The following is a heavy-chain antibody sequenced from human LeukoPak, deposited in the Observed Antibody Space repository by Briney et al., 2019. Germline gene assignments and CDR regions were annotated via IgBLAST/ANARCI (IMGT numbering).Heavy chain of an antibody. V-gene: IGHV4-34*01. CDR1: GGSFSGYY. CDR2: INHSGSA. CDR3: ARDERDLHYYYYMDV. J-gene: IGHJ6*03. Sequence: PSETLSLTCAVYGGSFSGYYWSWIRQPPGKGLEWIGEINHSGSANYNPSLKSRVTISVDTSKNQFSLKLSSVTAADTAVYYCARDERDLHYYYYMDVWGKGTTVTVSS.